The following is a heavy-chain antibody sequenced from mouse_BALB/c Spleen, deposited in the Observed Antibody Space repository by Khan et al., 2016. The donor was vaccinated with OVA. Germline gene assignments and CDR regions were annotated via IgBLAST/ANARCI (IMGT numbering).Heavy chain of an antibody. CDR3: ARSKYLARY. J-gene: IGHJ2*01. D-gene: IGHD3-3*01. Sequence: QVQLKQSGPGLVAPSQSLSITCTVYGYSLTRYGVHWVRQPPGKGLEWLGLIWAGGSTNYNWALMSRLSISIDTYKSLVFLIMNSLQTDDTALYYCARSKYLARYWGQGTTLTVSS. CDR2: IWAGGST. V-gene: IGHV2-9*02. CDR1: GYSLTRYG.